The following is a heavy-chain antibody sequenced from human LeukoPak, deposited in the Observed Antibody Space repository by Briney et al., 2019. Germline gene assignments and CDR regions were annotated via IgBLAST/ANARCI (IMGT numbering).Heavy chain of an antibody. CDR1: GGTLSSYA. J-gene: IGHJ5*02. Sequence: SVKVSCKASGGTLSSYAISWVRQAPGQGLEWMGGIIPIFGTANYAQKFQGRVTITADESTSTAYMELSSLRSEDTAVYYCASYDPLSNWFDPWGQGTLVTVSS. V-gene: IGHV1-69*01. CDR3: ASYDPLSNWFDP. CDR2: IIPIFGTA. D-gene: IGHD3-16*01.